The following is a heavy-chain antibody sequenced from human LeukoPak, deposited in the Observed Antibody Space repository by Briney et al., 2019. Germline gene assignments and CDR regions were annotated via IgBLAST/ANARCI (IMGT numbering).Heavy chain of an antibody. CDR1: GFTLSSYA. Sequence: GGSLRLSCAASGFTLSSYAMHWVRQAPGKGLEWVAVISYDGSNKYYADSVKGRFTISRDNSKNTLYLQMNSLRAEDTAVYYCARELGIAAAPLDYWGQGTLVTVSS. D-gene: IGHD6-13*01. CDR2: ISYDGSNK. V-gene: IGHV3-30*04. CDR3: ARELGIAAAPLDY. J-gene: IGHJ4*02.